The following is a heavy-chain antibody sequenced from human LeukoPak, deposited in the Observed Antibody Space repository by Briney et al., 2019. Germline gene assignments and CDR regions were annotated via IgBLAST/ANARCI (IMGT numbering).Heavy chain of an antibody. CDR2: IDDGGDTI. J-gene: IGHJ2*01. CDR1: GFPFSTFT. V-gene: IGHV3-48*02. D-gene: IGHD3-16*01. CDR3: ARGAAGFRGATVWYFDL. Sequence: PGGSLRLSCAASGFPFSTFTMNWVRHAPGKGLEWISYIDDGGDTIYHAASVKGRSTISRDNAKNSLYLQMSSLRDEDTAVYYWARGAAGFRGATVWYFDLWGRGTLVTVSS.